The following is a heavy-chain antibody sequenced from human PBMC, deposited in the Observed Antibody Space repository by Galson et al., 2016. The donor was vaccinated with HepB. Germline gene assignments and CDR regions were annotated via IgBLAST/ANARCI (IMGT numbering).Heavy chain of an antibody. V-gene: IGHV3-23*01. CDR2: ISDTGSHK. Sequence: SLRLSCAASGSAFRDYAMVWVRQAPGRGPEWVSGISDTGSHKFYADSVKGRFTISRDNPKNTLYLQMNSLTTEDTAIYYCAKDRYARGWYGFDGLDVWGPGTTVTVSS. CDR3: AKDRYARGWYGFDGLDV. J-gene: IGHJ6*02. CDR1: GSAFRDYA. D-gene: IGHD6-19*01.